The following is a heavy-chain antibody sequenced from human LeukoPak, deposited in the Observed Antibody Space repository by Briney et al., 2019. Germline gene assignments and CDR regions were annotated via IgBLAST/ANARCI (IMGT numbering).Heavy chain of an antibody. CDR2: IKQDGSEK. CDR1: GFTFSSYS. D-gene: IGHD2-8*01. V-gene: IGHV3-7*01. Sequence: GGSLRLSCAASGFTFSSYSMNWVRQAPGKGLEWVANIKQDGSEKYYVDSVKGRFTISRDNAKNSLYLQMNSLRAEDTAVYYCARVPNDYGDYWGQGTLVTVSS. J-gene: IGHJ4*02. CDR3: ARVPNDYGDY.